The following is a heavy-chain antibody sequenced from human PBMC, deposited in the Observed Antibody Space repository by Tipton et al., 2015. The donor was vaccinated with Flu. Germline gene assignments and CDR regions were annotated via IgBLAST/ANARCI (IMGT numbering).Heavy chain of an antibody. J-gene: IGHJ5*02. CDR1: GGSISSYY. D-gene: IGHD3-22*01. V-gene: IGHV4-4*07. CDR2: IYSSGTT. CDR3: ARDSGYYSTWFDP. Sequence: TLSLTCTVSGGSISSYYWSWIRQPAGKGLEWVGRIYSSGTTNYNPSLKSRVTMSIDTSKNQVSLKLSSVTAADTAVYYCARDSGYYSTWFDPWGWGTRVTVSS.